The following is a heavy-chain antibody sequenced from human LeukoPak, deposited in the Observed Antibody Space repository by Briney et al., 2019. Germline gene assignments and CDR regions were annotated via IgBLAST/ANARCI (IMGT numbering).Heavy chain of an antibody. D-gene: IGHD1-14*01. J-gene: IGHJ4*02. V-gene: IGHV4-34*01. Sequence: SETLSLTCAVYGGSFSGYYWSWIRQPPGKGLEWIGEINHSGSTNYNPSLKSRVTISVDTSKNQFSLKLSSVTAADTAVYYCARVAFSGAVDYWGQGTLATVSS. CDR1: GGSFSGYY. CDR2: INHSGST. CDR3: ARVAFSGAVDY.